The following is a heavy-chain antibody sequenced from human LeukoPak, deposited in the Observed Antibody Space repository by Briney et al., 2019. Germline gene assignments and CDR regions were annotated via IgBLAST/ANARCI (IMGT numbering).Heavy chain of an antibody. CDR1: GYTFGSYW. J-gene: IGHJ4*02. CDR2: INNDGSST. D-gene: IGHD2-15*01. V-gene: IGHV3-74*01. Sequence: GGSLRLSCAASGYTFGSYWMYWVRQAPGKGLVWVSRINNDGSSTIYADSVKGRFTISRDNAKNTLYLQMNSLRDDDTAVYYCVRDGQGSTPLDYWGQGALVTVSS. CDR3: VRDGQGSTPLDY.